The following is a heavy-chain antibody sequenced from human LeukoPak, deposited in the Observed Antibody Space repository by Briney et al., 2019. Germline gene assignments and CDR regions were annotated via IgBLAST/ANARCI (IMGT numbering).Heavy chain of an antibody. D-gene: IGHD1-26*01. CDR3: ARWDSGSCSD. CDR2: TKNKANSYTT. J-gene: IGHJ4*02. Sequence: GGSLRLSCAASGFTYSDHYMDWVRQAPGKRLEWVGRTKNKANSYTTEYAASVKGRFTISRDESKNSLYLQMNSLKTEDTAVYYCARWDSGSCSDWGQGTLVTVSS. V-gene: IGHV3-72*01. CDR1: GFTYSDHY.